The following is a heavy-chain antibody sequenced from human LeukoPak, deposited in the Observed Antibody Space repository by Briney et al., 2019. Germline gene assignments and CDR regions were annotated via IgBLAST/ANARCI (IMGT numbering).Heavy chain of an antibody. Sequence: PSETLSLTCIVSGGSISSSSYYWGWIRQPPGKGLEWIGSIYYSGSTYYNPSLKSRVTISVDRSKNQFSLKLTSVTAADTAVYYCARQTGSGLFILPGGQGTLVTVSS. D-gene: IGHD3/OR15-3a*01. V-gene: IGHV4-39*01. CDR1: GGSISSSSYY. CDR3: ARQTGSGLFILP. CDR2: IYYSGST. J-gene: IGHJ4*02.